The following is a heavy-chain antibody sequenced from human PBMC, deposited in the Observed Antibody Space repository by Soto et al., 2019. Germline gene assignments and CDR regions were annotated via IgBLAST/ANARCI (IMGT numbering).Heavy chain of an antibody. D-gene: IGHD3-10*01. CDR2: IYHSGST. CDR3: ARHVYSYGSGSYLIHFDF. CDR1: GGSINNYY. J-gene: IGHJ4*02. Sequence: SETLSLTCTVSGGSINNYYWSWIRQPPGKGQERIGYIYHSGSTNYNPSLKSRVSISVDTSKNEFSLKLSSVTAADKAVFYCARHVYSYGSGSYLIHFDFWGPGTLVTVSS. V-gene: IGHV4-59*08.